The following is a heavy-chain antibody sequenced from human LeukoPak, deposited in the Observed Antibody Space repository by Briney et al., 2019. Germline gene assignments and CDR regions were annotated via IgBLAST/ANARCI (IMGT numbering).Heavy chain of an antibody. D-gene: IGHD3-10*01. CDR2: INTNTGNP. J-gene: IGHJ4*02. CDR3: ARGRGASSGSGSHGTTSSYYMDV. Sequence: ASVKVSCKASGYSLTSYALNWVRQAPGQGFEWMGWINTNTGNPTYAQGFTGRFVFSLDTSVSTAHLQISSLKAEDTAVYFCARGRGASSGSGSHGTTSSYYMDVWGQGTLVTVSS. CDR1: GYSLTSYA. V-gene: IGHV7-4-1*02.